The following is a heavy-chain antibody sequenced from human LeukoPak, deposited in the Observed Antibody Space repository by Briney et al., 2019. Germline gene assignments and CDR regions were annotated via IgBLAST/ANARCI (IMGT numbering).Heavy chain of an antibody. CDR2: FDPEDGET. CDR1: GYTFTSYG. CDR3: ATGTIAAAFDY. V-gene: IGHV1-24*01. Sequence: ASVKVFCKASGYTFTSYGISWVRQAPGKGLEWMGGFDPEDGETIYAQKFQGRVTMTEDTSTDTAYMELSSLRSEDTAVYYCATGTIAAAFDYWGQGTLVTVSS. J-gene: IGHJ4*02. D-gene: IGHD6-13*01.